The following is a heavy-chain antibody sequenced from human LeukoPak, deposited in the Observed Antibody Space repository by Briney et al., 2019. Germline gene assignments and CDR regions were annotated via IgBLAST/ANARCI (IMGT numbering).Heavy chain of an antibody. V-gene: IGHV4-34*01. CDR2: INHSGST. Sequence: PSETLSLTCAVYGGSFGGYYWSWIRQPPGKGLEWIGEINHSGSTNYNPSLKSRVTISVDTSKNQFSLKLSSVTAADTAVYYCARAWGYCSSTSCYTDAFDIWGQGTMVTVSS. CDR3: ARAWGYCSSTSCYTDAFDI. D-gene: IGHD2-2*02. CDR1: GGSFGGYY. J-gene: IGHJ3*02.